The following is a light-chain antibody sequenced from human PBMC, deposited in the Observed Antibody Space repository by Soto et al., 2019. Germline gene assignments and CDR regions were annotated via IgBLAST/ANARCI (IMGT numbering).Light chain of an antibody. Sequence: QSALTQPPSASGTPGQTVTLSCSGSSSNIGRDFVYWYQQLPGTAPKLLMYRNDQRPSGVSDRFSGSKSGTSASLAISGLRSEDEADYFCSAWDDSLNDFVFXTGTKVTVL. CDR3: SAWDDSLNDFV. CDR1: SSNIGRDF. J-gene: IGLJ1*01. CDR2: RND. V-gene: IGLV1-47*01.